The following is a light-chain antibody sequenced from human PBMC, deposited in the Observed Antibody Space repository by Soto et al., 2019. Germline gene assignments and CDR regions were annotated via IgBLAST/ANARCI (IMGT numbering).Light chain of an antibody. V-gene: IGKV3-20*01. Sequence: EIVLTQSPGILSLSPGERATLSCRASQTFSTSYFAWYQQKPGQAPRLLIYGASTRDTGIPDRFSGSGSGTDFTLTISRLEPEDFVVYYCQQYDNSITFGQGTRLEIK. CDR2: GAS. CDR1: QTFSTSY. J-gene: IGKJ5*01. CDR3: QQYDNSIT.